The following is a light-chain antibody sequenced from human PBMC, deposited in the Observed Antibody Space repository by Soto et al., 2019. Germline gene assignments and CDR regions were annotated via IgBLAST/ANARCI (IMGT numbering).Light chain of an antibody. CDR3: CSYTSSSTYV. J-gene: IGLJ1*01. CDR1: SSDVGGYSF. Sequence: QSALTQPASVSGSPGQSITISCTGTSSDVGGYSFVSWYQQHPGKAPKLMIYDVSYRPSGVSDRFSGSKSGNTASLTISGLQAEDEADYYCCSYTSSSTYVFGTGTKVTVL. V-gene: IGLV2-14*01. CDR2: DVS.